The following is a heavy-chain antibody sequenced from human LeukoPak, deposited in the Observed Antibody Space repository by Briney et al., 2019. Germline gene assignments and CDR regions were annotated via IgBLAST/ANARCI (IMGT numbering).Heavy chain of an antibody. CDR3: AKYYYDSGGRGNDAFDV. CDR2: ISGSGMLT. V-gene: IGHV3-23*01. J-gene: IGHJ3*01. CDR1: GFSFGSYA. D-gene: IGHD3-22*01. Sequence: GGSLRLSCATSGFSFGSYAMSWVRQAPGKGLEWVSSISGSGMLTYYADSVRGRFTISRDNSKNTLYLQMSSLRAEDTATFYCAKYYYDSGGRGNDAFDVWGQGTLVTVSS.